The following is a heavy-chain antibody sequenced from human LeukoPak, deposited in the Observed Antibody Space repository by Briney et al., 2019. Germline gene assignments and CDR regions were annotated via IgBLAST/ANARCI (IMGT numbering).Heavy chain of an antibody. CDR2: INPNSGGT. D-gene: IGHD3-22*01. Sequence: ASVKVSCKASGYTFSGYYLHWVRQAPGQGLEWMGWINPNSGGTNSAQKLQGRVTMTTDTSTSTAYMELRSLRSDDTAVYYCARDHVGSGYYAGIYWGQGTLVTVSS. J-gene: IGHJ4*02. CDR3: ARDHVGSGYYAGIY. V-gene: IGHV1-2*02. CDR1: GYTFSGYY.